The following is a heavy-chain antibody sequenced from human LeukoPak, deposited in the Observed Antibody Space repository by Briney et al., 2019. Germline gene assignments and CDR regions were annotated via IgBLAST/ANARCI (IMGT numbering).Heavy chain of an antibody. V-gene: IGHV4-4*07. CDR2: IYSSGST. CDR1: GDSLSSYY. D-gene: IGHD4-17*01. Sequence: SGTLSLTCTVSGDSLSSYYWSWIRQPAGKGLEWIGRIYSSGSTNYNPSLKSRVTMSVDTSKNQFSLKLSSVTAADTAVYFCASRNDYGDPAAFDIWGQGTMVTVS. CDR3: ASRNDYGDPAAFDI. J-gene: IGHJ3*02.